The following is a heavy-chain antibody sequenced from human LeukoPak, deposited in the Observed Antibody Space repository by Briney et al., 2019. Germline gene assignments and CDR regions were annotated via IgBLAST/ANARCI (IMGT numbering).Heavy chain of an antibody. CDR2: IIPIFGTA. CDR1: GGTFSSYA. J-gene: IGHJ4*02. V-gene: IGHV1-69*05. CDR3: ARGQKGQYYYGSGSYFGY. Sequence: SVKVSCKASGGTFSSYAISWVRQAPGQGLEWMGGIIPIFGTANYAQKFQGRVMITTDESTSTAYMELSSLRSEDTAVYYCARGQKGQYYYGSGSYFGYWGQGTLVTVSS. D-gene: IGHD3-10*01.